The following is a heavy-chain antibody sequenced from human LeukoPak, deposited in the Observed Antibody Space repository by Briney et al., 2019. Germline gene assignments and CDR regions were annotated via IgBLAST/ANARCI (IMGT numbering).Heavy chain of an antibody. Sequence: TGGSLRFSCAASGFTFSSYWMSRVRQAPGKGLEWVANIKQDGSEKYYVDSVKGRFSISRDNAKNSLYLQMNSLRAEDTAVYYCAREITGTPFDYWGQGTLVTVSS. D-gene: IGHD1-7*01. V-gene: IGHV3-7*01. CDR1: GFTFSSYW. J-gene: IGHJ4*02. CDR2: IKQDGSEK. CDR3: AREITGTPFDY.